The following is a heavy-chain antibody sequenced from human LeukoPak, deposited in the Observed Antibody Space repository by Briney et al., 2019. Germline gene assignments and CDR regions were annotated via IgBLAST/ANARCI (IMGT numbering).Heavy chain of an antibody. D-gene: IGHD3-22*01. CDR2: INAGNGNT. Sequence: ASVKVSCKASGYTFTSYAMHWVRQAPGQRLEWMGWINAGNGNTKYSQKFQGRVTITRDTSASTAYMELSSLRSEDTAVYYCARGYYDSSGYYPFDPWGQGTLVTVSS. J-gene: IGHJ5*02. CDR1: GYTFTSYA. V-gene: IGHV1-3*01. CDR3: ARGYYDSSGYYPFDP.